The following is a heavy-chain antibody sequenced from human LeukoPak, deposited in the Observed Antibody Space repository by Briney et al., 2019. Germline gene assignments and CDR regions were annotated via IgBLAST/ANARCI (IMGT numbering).Heavy chain of an antibody. Sequence: GASVKVSCKASGGTFSSYAIGWVRQAPGQGLEWMGGIIPIFGTANYAQKFQGRVTITADESTSTAYMELSSLRSEDAAVYYCARVSSGYYWDYWGQGTLVTVSS. CDR1: GGTFSSYA. CDR3: ARVSSGYYWDY. V-gene: IGHV1-69*13. CDR2: IIPIFGTA. J-gene: IGHJ4*02. D-gene: IGHD3-22*01.